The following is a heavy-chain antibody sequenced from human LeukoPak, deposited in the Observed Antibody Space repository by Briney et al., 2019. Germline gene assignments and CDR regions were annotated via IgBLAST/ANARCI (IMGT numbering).Heavy chain of an antibody. D-gene: IGHD5-24*01. CDR2: IYYSGST. CDR3: ARVGDGYVYFDY. J-gene: IGHJ4*02. V-gene: IGHV4-59*01. CDR1: GGSISSYY. Sequence: SGTLSLTCTVSGGSISSYYWSWIRQPPGKGLEWIGYIYYSGSTNYNPSLKSRVTISVDTSKNQFSLRLSSVTAADTGVYYCARVGDGYVYFDYWGQGTLVTVSS.